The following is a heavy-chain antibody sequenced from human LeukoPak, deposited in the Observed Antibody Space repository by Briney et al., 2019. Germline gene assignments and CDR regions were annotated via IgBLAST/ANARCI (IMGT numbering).Heavy chain of an antibody. CDR2: IGTAGDT. Sequence: PGGSLRLSCAASGFTFSSYDMHWVRQATGKGLEWVSAIGTAGDTYYPGSVKGRFTISRENAKNSLYLQMNSLRAGDTAVYYCARASMIGTNFDYWGQGTLVTVSS. J-gene: IGHJ4*02. D-gene: IGHD3-22*01. V-gene: IGHV3-13*01. CDR1: GFTFSSYD. CDR3: ARASMIGTNFDY.